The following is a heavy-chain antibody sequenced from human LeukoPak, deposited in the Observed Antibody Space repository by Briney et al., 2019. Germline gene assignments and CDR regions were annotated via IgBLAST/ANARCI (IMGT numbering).Heavy chain of an antibody. Sequence: SVKVSCTASGYTFTSYGDCWVRQTPGQGLEWMGWISANNDNTNYEQKLHGRVTMTTDTSTSTAYMELRSLRSDDTAVYYCARDGQLWFSGYYEDNCLDPWGQGTVVTVSS. CDR3: ARDGQLWFSGYYEDNCLDP. CDR2: ISANNDNT. J-gene: IGHJ5*02. CDR1: GYTFTSYG. V-gene: IGHV1-18*01. D-gene: IGHD5-18*01.